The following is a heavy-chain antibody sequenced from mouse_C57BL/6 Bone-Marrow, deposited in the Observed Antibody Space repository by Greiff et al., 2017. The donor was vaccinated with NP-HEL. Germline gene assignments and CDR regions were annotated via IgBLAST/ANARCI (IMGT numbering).Heavy chain of an antibody. Sequence: QVQLQQPGAELVMPGASVKLSCKASGYTFTSYWMPWVKQRPGQGLEWIGEIDPSDSYTTYNQKFKGKSTLTVDKSSSTAYMQLSSLTSEDSAVYYCARELIYYDYDDYAMDYWGQGTSVTVSS. D-gene: IGHD2-4*01. CDR2: IDPSDSYT. CDR1: GYTFTSYW. V-gene: IGHV1-69*01. CDR3: ARELIYYDYDDYAMDY. J-gene: IGHJ4*01.